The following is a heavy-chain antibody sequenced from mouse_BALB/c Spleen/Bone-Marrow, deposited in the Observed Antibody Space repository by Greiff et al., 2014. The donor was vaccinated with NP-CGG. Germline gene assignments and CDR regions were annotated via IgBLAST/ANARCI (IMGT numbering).Heavy chain of an antibody. CDR3: ARAITDAMDY. Sequence: QVQLKHSGAELVRPGTSVKASCKGSGYAFTNYLIEWVKQRPGQGLEWIGVINSGSGGTKYNERFKGKATLTADKSSSTAYMQLSSLTSDDSAVYFCARAITDAMDYWGQGTSVTVSS. J-gene: IGHJ4*01. CDR2: INSGSGGT. V-gene: IGHV1-54*01. CDR1: GYAFTNYL. D-gene: IGHD2-4*01.